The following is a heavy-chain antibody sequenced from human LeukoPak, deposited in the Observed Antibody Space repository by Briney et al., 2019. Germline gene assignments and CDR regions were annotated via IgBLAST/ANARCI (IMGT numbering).Heavy chain of an antibody. CDR3: ARRLRIAAAGTWAFDI. CDR2: INTNAGNP. V-gene: IGHV7-4-1*02. J-gene: IGHJ3*02. CDR1: GYTFTSYA. D-gene: IGHD6-13*01. Sequence: ASVKVSCKASGYTFTSYAMNWVRQAPGQGLEWMGWINTNAGNPTYAQGFTGRFVFSLDTSVSTAYLQISSLKAEDTAVYYCARRLRIAAAGTWAFDIWGQGTMVTVSS.